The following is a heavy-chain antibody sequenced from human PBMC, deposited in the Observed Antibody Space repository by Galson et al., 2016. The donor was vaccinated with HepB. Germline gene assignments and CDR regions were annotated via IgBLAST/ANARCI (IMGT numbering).Heavy chain of an antibody. CDR2: ISGDGRNT. D-gene: IGHD2/OR15-2a*01. CDR1: GLPSNNYA. Sequence: SLRLSCAASGLPSNNYAMHWVRQAPGKGLECVSLISGDGRNTYYADSVKGRFSISRDNSKKSLYLEMNSLRTEDTAFYYCGILYGGFGPWGQGTLVTVSS. V-gene: IGHV3-43*02. J-gene: IGHJ5*02. CDR3: GILYGGFGP.